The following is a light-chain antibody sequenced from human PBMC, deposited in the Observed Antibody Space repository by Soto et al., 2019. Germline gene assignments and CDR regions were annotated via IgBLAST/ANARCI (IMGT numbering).Light chain of an antibody. CDR2: DAS. Sequence: EIVLTQSPATLSLSPGERATLSCRASQSVSSYLAWYQQKPGQAPRLLIYDASNRATGIPARFSGSGSGTDFTLTISSLAPEDFAVYYCQQRSNWPPGFGQGTRLEIK. J-gene: IGKJ5*01. CDR3: QQRSNWPPG. V-gene: IGKV3-11*01. CDR1: QSVSSY.